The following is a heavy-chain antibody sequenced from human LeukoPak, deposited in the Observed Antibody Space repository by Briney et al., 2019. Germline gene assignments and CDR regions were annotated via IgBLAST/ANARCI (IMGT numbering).Heavy chain of an antibody. Sequence: PGGSLRLSCAASGFTFSSYWMQWVRQGPGKERTWVSHINSDGTTTNYADSVKGRFTISRDNSKNTLYLQMNSLRAEDTAVYYCAKDLRTLLWFGELTNWGQGTLVTVSS. J-gene: IGHJ4*02. CDR3: AKDLRTLLWFGELTN. CDR2: INSDGTTT. V-gene: IGHV3-74*01. D-gene: IGHD3-10*01. CDR1: GFTFSSYW.